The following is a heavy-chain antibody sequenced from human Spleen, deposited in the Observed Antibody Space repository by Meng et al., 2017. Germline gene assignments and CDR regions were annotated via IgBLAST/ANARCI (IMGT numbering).Heavy chain of an antibody. D-gene: IGHD6-13*01. CDR3: TRVYSSSWDIDY. Sequence: GGSLRLSCAGSGFTVFSLFTMNWVRQAPGKGLEWVSSITGSGDIYYAESARGRFTISRDNAKNSVYLQMNSLRAEDTAVYYCTRVYSSSWDIDYWGQGTLVTVSS. CDR2: ITGSGDI. J-gene: IGHJ4*02. CDR1: GFTVFSLFT. V-gene: IGHV3-21*01.